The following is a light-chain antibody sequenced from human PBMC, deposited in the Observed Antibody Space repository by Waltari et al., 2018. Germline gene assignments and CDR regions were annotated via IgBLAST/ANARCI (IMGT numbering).Light chain of an antibody. Sequence: EIVFTQSPRTLSLSPGERATLSCRASQSVSSSYLAWYQQKPGQAPRLLIYGASSRATGIPDRFSGSGSGTDFTLTISRLEPEDFAVYYCQQYGSSRLTFGGGTKVEIK. CDR1: QSVSSSY. CDR3: QQYGSSRLT. J-gene: IGKJ4*01. CDR2: GAS. V-gene: IGKV3-20*01.